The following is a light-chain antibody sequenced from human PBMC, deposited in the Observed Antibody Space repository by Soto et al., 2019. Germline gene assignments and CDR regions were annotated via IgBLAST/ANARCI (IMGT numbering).Light chain of an antibody. V-gene: IGKV1-33*01. Sequence: EIQMTQSPSSLSGSVGDRVTITCQASQDINNYVNWYQQKPGKAPKLLIFDASTLKTGVPSRFSGSGSGTDFSFTISSLQPEDIATYYCQQSNDLVSFGQGTRLEIK. CDR3: QQSNDLVS. J-gene: IGKJ5*01. CDR1: QDINNY. CDR2: DAS.